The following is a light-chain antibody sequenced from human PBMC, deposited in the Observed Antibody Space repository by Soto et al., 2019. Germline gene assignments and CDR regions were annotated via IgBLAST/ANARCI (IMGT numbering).Light chain of an antibody. V-gene: IGKV1-39*01. Sequence: DIQMTQSPSSLSASVGDRVTLTCRASQSISSYLNWYQQKPGKAPKLLIYAASSLQSGVPSRFSGSGSGTDFTLTISSLQPEDFATYYCQQSYSGPLTFGGGTKVDI. J-gene: IGKJ4*01. CDR1: QSISSY. CDR2: AAS. CDR3: QQSYSGPLT.